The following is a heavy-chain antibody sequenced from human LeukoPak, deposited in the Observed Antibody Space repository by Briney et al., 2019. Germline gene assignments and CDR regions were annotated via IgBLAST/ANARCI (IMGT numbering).Heavy chain of an antibody. D-gene: IGHD6-19*01. V-gene: IGHV3-23*01. Sequence: GGSLRPSCAASGFTFSSYAMSWVRQAPGKGLEWVSAIRGSGGSTYYGDSVKGRFTICRENSKNTVYLQMKRLRGEDTAVYYCAKATSPIAVAGTVSFDYWGQGTLVTVSS. CDR2: IRGSGGST. J-gene: IGHJ4*02. CDR1: GFTFSSYA. CDR3: AKATSPIAVAGTVSFDY.